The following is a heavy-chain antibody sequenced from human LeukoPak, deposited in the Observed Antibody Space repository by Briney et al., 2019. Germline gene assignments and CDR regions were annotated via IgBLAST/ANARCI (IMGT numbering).Heavy chain of an antibody. CDR1: GFTFDDYA. CDR3: DCYSSSRYDY. V-gene: IGHV3-9*01. CDR2: ISWNSGSI. D-gene: IGHD6-13*01. Sequence: GGSLRLSCAASGFTFDDYAMHWVRQAPGKGLEWVSGISWNSGSIGYADSVKGRFTISRDNAKNSLYLQKNSLRAEDTALYYCDCYSSSRYDYWGQGTLVTVSS. J-gene: IGHJ4*02.